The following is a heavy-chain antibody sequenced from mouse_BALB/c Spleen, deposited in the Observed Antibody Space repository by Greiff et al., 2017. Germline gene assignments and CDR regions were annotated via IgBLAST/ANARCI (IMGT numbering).Heavy chain of an antibody. Sequence: EVQLVESGGGLVKPGGSLKLSCAASGFTFSDYYMYWVRQTPEKRLEWVATISDGGSYTYYPDSVKGRFTISRDNAKNNLYLQMSSLKSEDTAMYYCARDNTREMDYWGQGTSVTVSS. CDR2: ISDGGSYT. J-gene: IGHJ4*01. CDR3: ARDNTREMDY. CDR1: GFTFSDYY. V-gene: IGHV5-4*02. D-gene: IGHD3-3*01.